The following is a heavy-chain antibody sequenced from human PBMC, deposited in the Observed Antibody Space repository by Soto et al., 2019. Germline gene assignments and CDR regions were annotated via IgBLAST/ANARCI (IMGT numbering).Heavy chain of an antibody. CDR2: IIPIFGTA. V-gene: IGHV1-69*06. CDR1: GGTFSSYA. D-gene: IGHD3-22*01. J-gene: IGHJ4*02. CDR3: ASGYDSSGSLDY. Sequence: SVKVSCKASGGTFSSYAISWVRQAPGQGLEWMGGIIPIFGTANYAQKFQGRVTITADKSTSTAYMELSSLRSEDTAAYYCASGYDSSGSLDYWGQGTLVTVSS.